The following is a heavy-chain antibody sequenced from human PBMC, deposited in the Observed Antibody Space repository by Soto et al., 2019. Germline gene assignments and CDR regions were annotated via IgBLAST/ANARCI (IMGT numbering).Heavy chain of an antibody. V-gene: IGHV4-34*01. CDR2: INHSGST. D-gene: IGHD3-10*01. CDR3: ATLLGSGAEKEQDAFDI. Sequence: SETPSLTCAVYGGSFRGYYLSWVRPPPGEGLEWIGEINHSGSTNYNPSLKSRVTISVDTSKNQFSLKLSSVTAADTAVYYCATLLGSGAEKEQDAFDIWGQGTMVTVSS. J-gene: IGHJ3*02. CDR1: GGSFRGYY.